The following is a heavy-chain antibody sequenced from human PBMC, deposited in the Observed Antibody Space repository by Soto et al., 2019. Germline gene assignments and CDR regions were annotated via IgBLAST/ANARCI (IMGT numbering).Heavy chain of an antibody. Sequence: QVQLVESGGGVVQPGRSLRLSCAASGFTFSSYGMHWVRQAPGKGLEWAAVIGYDGSNKYYADSVKGRFTISRDNSKNTLYLQMISLRAEDTAVYYCAASRYGYPFDYWGQGTLVTVSS. D-gene: IGHD5-12*01. V-gene: IGHV3-30*03. CDR1: GFTFSSYG. J-gene: IGHJ4*02. CDR3: AASRYGYPFDY. CDR2: IGYDGSNK.